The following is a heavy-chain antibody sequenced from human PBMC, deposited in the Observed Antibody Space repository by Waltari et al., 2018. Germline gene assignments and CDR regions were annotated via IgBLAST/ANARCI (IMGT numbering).Heavy chain of an antibody. V-gene: IGHV3-43D*04. J-gene: IGHJ3*02. CDR3: AKGRAVPGKDAFDI. D-gene: IGHD6-19*01. CDR1: GFTFDDYA. CDR2: ISWDGGST. Sequence: EVQLVESGGVVVQPGGSLRLSCAASGFTFDDYAMHWVRQAPGKGREWVSLISWDGGSTYYADSVKGRFTISRDNSKNSLYLQMNSLRAEDTALYYCAKGRAVPGKDAFDIWGQGTMVTVSS.